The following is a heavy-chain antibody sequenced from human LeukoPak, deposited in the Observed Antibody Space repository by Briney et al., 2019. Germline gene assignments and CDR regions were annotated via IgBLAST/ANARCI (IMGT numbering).Heavy chain of an antibody. V-gene: IGHV3-30*02. CDR2: FRYDGDGSTI. Sequence: GGSLRLSCAASGFTFSRYAMHWARKAQGKGWGWGDFFRYDGDGSTISYTGSVKGRFTISRDNSNNTLFLQMNSLREADTGVYFCAKDSAYDFWSGMTRQLDSWGQGTLVTVSS. J-gene: IGHJ4*02. CDR3: AKDSAYDFWSGMTRQLDS. CDR1: GFTFSRYA. D-gene: IGHD3-3*01.